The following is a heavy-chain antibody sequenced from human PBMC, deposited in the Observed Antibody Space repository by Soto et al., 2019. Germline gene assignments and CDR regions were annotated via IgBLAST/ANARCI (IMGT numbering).Heavy chain of an antibody. CDR2: ITSKTDGGTT. Sequence: EVQLVESGGGLVKPGGSLRLSCAASGFTFSNAWMSWVRQAPGKGLEWVGRITSKTDGGTTDYAAHVKGRFTISRDDSKNTLYLQMNSLKTEVTPVYYCDYYDSSGYYYATPRVRVAYWVQGTLVTVSS. V-gene: IGHV3-15*01. CDR1: GFTFSNAW. D-gene: IGHD3-22*01. J-gene: IGHJ4*02. CDR3: DYYDSSGYYYATPRVRVAY.